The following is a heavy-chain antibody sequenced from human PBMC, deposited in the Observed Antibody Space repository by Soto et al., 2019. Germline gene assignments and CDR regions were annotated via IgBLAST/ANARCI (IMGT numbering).Heavy chain of an antibody. CDR2: IIPIFGRT. D-gene: IGHD6-19*01. CDR1: GGTFSSYA. Sequence: QVQLVQSGAEVKNPGSSVKVSCRASGGTFSSYAISWVRQAPGQGLEWMGGIIPIFGRTKYAQKFQGRLTITADDSXXTAYMQLSSLRFEDTAIYYCARGRQGSSGWYSGDSWGQGTLVTVSS. V-gene: IGHV1-69*12. CDR3: ARGRQGSSGWYSGDS. J-gene: IGHJ4*02.